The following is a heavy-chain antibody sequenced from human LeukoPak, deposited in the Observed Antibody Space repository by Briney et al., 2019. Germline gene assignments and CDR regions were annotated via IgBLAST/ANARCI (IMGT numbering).Heavy chain of an antibody. Sequence: PSETLSLTCTVSGGSISSGGYYWSWIRQHPGKGLEGIGYIDYSGSTYDNPSLKSRVTISVDTSKPQFSLTLSSVTAADTAVYYCARAGPIRYCSGGSCCSTFDYWGQGTLVPVSS. CDR1: GGSISSGGYY. J-gene: IGHJ4*02. CDR2: IDYSGST. V-gene: IGHV4-31*03. D-gene: IGHD2-15*01. CDR3: ARAGPIRYCSGGSCCSTFDY.